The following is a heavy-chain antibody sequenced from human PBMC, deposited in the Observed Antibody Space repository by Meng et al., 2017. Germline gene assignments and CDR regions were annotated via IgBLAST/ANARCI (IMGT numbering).Heavy chain of an antibody. V-gene: IGHV4-39*07. J-gene: IGHJ4*02. CDR2: IYYSGST. CDR1: GGSISSSSYY. CDR3: AMIRIAAAVLDY. D-gene: IGHD6-13*01. Sequence: QLQLQETGPGLVKPSETLSLTCPCSGGSISSSSYYWGWIRQPPGKGLEWIGSIYYSGSTYYNPSLKSRVTISVDTSKNQFSLKLSSVTAADTAVYYCAMIRIAAAVLDYWGQGTLVTVSS.